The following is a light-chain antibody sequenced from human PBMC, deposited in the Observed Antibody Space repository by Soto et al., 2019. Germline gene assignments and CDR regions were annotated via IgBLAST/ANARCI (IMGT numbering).Light chain of an antibody. J-gene: IGKJ1*01. CDR3: QQYDNWPPWT. Sequence: EIVLTQSPGTLSLSPGERATLSCRASQSVSSSYLAWYQQKPGQAPSHLIYGASSRATGIPDRFSGSGSGTDFTITISRLEPEDFAVYYCQQYDNWPPWTFGQGTKVEVK. CDR2: GAS. CDR1: QSVSSSY. V-gene: IGKV3-20*01.